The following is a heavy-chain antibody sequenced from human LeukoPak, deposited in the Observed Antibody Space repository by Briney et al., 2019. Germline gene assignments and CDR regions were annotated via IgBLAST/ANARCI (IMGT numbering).Heavy chain of an antibody. D-gene: IGHD3-16*02. CDR1: GYTFTVNH. J-gene: IGHJ2*01. CDR3: AREADIVSFDL. CDR2: NDPNSGGT. V-gene: IGHV1-2*02. Sequence: GASVKVSCKASGYTFTVNHVHWVRQAPGQGLEWMGWNDPNSGGTKYAQKSQDRVAMTSDTSISTAYMELSGLRSDDTAVYFCAREADIVSFDLWGRGTRVTVSS.